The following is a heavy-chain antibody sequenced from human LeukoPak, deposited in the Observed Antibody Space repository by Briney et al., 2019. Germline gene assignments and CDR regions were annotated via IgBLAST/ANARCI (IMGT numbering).Heavy chain of an antibody. Sequence: DPGGPLRLSCAASGFTFSNAWMSWVRQAPGKGLEGVGRIKSKTDGGTTDYAAPAKGRFTISRDDSKNTLYLQMNSLKTEDTAVYYCTTESIYYDSSGYFDYWGQGTLVTVSS. CDR1: GFTFSNAW. CDR3: TTESIYYDSSGYFDY. J-gene: IGHJ4*02. D-gene: IGHD3-22*01. V-gene: IGHV3-15*01. CDR2: IKSKTDGGTT.